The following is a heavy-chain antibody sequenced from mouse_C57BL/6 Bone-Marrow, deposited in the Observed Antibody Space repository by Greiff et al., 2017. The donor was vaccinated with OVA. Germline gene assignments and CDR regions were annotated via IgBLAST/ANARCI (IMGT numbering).Heavy chain of an antibody. CDR3: ASYYYGRSWDFDV. D-gene: IGHD1-1*01. CDR2: IYPSDRVT. J-gene: IGHJ1*03. Sequence: VQLQQPGAELVRPGSSVKLSCKASGYTFTSYWMDWVTQRPGQGLEWIGNIYPSDRVTHYTQKFKDKATLTVDKSSSTAYMQLSSLTSEDSAVYYCASYYYGRSWDFDVWGTGTTVTVSS. CDR1: GYTFTSYW. V-gene: IGHV1-61*01.